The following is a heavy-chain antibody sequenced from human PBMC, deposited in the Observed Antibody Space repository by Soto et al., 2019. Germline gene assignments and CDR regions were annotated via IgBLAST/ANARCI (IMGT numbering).Heavy chain of an antibody. CDR2: INPSGGRT. D-gene: IGHD3-22*01. V-gene: IGHV1-46*03. CDR1: GYTFTSYY. J-gene: IGHJ4*02. CDR3: ARDLTGYDDGSGHFDY. Sequence: QVQLVQSGAEVKKPGASVKVSCKASGYTFTSYYMHWVRQAPGQGLEWMGIINPSGGRTSYAQKFEGRVTMTRRTSTNTCYMELSSLRSEETAVYYCARDLTGYDDGSGHFDYWGQGTLVTVSS.